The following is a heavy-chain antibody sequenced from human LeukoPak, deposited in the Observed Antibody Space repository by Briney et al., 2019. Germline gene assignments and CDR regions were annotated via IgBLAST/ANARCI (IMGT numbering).Heavy chain of an antibody. CDR1: GGSMSDYY. CDR2: IHFSGTT. V-gene: IGHV4-4*07. CDR3: ATYSVTGAWAEYFLH. Sequence: SETLSLTCTVSGGSMSDYYWSWVRQPAGKGLEWIGRIHFSGTTYYNPSLKSRSTISMDTSKNQFSLKLSSVTAADTAVYYCATYSVTGAWAEYFLHWGQGTLVTVSS. J-gene: IGHJ1*01. D-gene: IGHD5/OR15-5a*01.